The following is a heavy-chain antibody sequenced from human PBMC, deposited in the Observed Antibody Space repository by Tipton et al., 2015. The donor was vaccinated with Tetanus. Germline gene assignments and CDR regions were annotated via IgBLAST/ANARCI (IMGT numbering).Heavy chain of an antibody. CDR3: ARVKTTVTNYYYYGMDV. CDR2: IKQDGSEK. J-gene: IGHJ6*02. CDR1: GFSFSSYW. V-gene: IGHV3-7*01. Sequence: VQLVQSGGGLVQPGGSLRLSCAASGFSFSSYWMSWVRQAPGKGLEWVANIKQDGSEKYYVDSVKGRFTISRDNAKNSLYLQMNSLRAEDTAVYYCARVKTTVTNYYYYGMDVWGQGTTVTVSS. D-gene: IGHD4-17*01.